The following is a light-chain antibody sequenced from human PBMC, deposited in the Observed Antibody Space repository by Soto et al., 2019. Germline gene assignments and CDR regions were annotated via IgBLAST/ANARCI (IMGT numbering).Light chain of an antibody. V-gene: IGLV1-40*01. Sequence: QSVLTQPPSVSGAPGQRVTISCTGSSSNIGAGYDVHWYQQLPGTAPKLLISGNSNRPSGVPDRVSGSKSGTSASLAITGLQAEYEADYYCQSYDSSLSGYVFGTGTKLTVL. CDR2: GNS. J-gene: IGLJ1*01. CDR1: SSNIGAGYD. CDR3: QSYDSSLSGYV.